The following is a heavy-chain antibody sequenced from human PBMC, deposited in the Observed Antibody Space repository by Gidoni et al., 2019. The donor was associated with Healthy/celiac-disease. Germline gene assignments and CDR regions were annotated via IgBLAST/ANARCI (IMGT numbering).Heavy chain of an antibody. CDR3: TRNDYGDYGAIDY. D-gene: IGHD4-17*01. Sequence: GRFTISRDDSKSIAYLQRNSLKTEDTAVYYCTRNDYGDYGAIDYWGQGTLVTVSS. V-gene: IGHV3-49*02. J-gene: IGHJ4*02.